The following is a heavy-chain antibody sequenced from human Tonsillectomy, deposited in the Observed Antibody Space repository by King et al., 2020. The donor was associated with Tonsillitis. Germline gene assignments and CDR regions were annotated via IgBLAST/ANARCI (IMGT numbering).Heavy chain of an antibody. V-gene: IGHV1-46*03. D-gene: IGHD1-26*01. J-gene: IGHJ3*01. Sequence: VQLVESGAEVRKPGASVKVSCKASGYTFTSYDIHWVRQAPGQGLEWMGKITPSGGSTSYAQKFQGRVMMTRDTSTSTVYLELNTLRSDDTAVYFCARYQYARWERRAFEFWGQGTMFTVSS. CDR2: ITPSGGST. CDR3: ARYQYARWERRAFEF. CDR1: GYTFTSYD.